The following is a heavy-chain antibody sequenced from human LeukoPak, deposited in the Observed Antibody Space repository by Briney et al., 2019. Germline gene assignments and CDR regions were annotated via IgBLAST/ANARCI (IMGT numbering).Heavy chain of an antibody. CDR2: IYSGGST. D-gene: IGHD5-18*01. Sequence: PGGSLRLSCAASGFTVSSNYMSWVRQAPGKGLEWVSVIYSGGSTYYADSVKGRFTISRDNSKNTLYLQMNSLRAEDTAVYYCARARGGRGYSYGYTFGYWGQGTLVTVSS. J-gene: IGHJ4*02. CDR1: GFTVSSNY. V-gene: IGHV3-66*01. CDR3: ARARGGRGYSYGYTFGY.